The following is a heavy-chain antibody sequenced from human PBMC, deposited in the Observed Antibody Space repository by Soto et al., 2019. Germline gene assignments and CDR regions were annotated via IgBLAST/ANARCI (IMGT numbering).Heavy chain of an antibody. J-gene: IGHJ4*02. CDR2: ISGSGGST. Sequence: GGSLRLSCAASGFTFSSYAMSWVRQAPGKGLEWVSAISGSGGSTYYADSVKGRFTISRDNSKNTLYLQMNSLRAEDTAVYYCAKMSTAARVPHLDYWGQGTLVTVSS. D-gene: IGHD2-15*01. CDR1: GFTFSSYA. V-gene: IGHV3-23*01. CDR3: AKMSTAARVPHLDY.